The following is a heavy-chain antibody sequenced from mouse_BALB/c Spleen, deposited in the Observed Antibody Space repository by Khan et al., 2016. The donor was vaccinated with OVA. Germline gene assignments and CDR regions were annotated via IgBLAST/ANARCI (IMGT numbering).Heavy chain of an antibody. CDR3: ARAYYGNYREAMDY. D-gene: IGHD2-10*01. V-gene: IGHV2-6-7*01. CDR1: GFTLTGSG. Sequence: QVQLKQSGPGLVEPSQSLSITCTVSGFTLTGSGVNWVRQPPGKGLEWLGMIWGDGSKEYNSAHKSRLRISKDNSKSQVFLKMNSLQTDDTARYYCARAYYGNYREAMDYWGQGTSVTVSA. CDR2: IWGDGSK. J-gene: IGHJ4*01.